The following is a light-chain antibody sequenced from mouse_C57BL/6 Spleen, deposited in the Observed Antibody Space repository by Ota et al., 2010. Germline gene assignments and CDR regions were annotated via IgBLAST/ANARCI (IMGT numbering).Light chain of an antibody. CDR1: ENIYSY. CDR3: QLFLGTPPT. J-gene: IGKJ1*01. Sequence: DIQMTQSPASLSASVGETVTITCRASENIYSYLAWYQQKQGKSPQLLVYAATNLADGVPSRFSGSGSGTQYSLKINSLQSEDFGDYYCQLFLGTPPTFGGAPSWKSN. CDR2: AAT. V-gene: IGKV12-46*01.